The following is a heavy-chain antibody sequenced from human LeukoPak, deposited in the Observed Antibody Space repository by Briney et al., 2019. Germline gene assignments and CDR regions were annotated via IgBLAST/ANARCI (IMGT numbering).Heavy chain of an antibody. J-gene: IGHJ6*03. Sequence: GGSLRLSCAASGFTFSSYSMNWVRQAPGKGLEWVSSISSSSSYIYYADSVKGRFTISRDNAKNSLYLQMNSLRAEDTAVYYCAKDKYGSQARGYMDVWGKGTTVTISS. D-gene: IGHD3-10*01. CDR2: ISSSSSYI. CDR3: AKDKYGSQARGYMDV. CDR1: GFTFSSYS. V-gene: IGHV3-21*01.